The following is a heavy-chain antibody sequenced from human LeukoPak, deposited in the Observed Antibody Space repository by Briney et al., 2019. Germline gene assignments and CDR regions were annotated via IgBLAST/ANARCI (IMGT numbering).Heavy chain of an antibody. CDR3: ARGRLNYYDSSDYYYFDY. D-gene: IGHD3-22*01. J-gene: IGHJ4*02. Sequence: PSETLSLTCTVSGGSIISYYWTWIRQPAGKGLEWIGRIYSSGTTNYNPSLKSRVSTSVDTSKNQFSLKLRSVTAADTAVYYCARGRLNYYDSSDYYYFDYWGQGTLVTVSS. CDR1: GGSIISYY. V-gene: IGHV4-4*07. CDR2: IYSSGTT.